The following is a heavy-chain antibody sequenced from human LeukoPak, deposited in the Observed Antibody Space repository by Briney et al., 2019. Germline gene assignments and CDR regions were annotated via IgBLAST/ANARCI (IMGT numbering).Heavy chain of an antibody. CDR2: INPNSGGT. CDR3: ARDIVMVTYWFDP. J-gene: IGHJ5*02. V-gene: IGHV1-2*02. D-gene: IGHD5-18*01. Sequence: ASVKVSCKASGYTFTGYYMHWVRQAPGQGLEWMGWINPNSGGTNYARKFQGRVTMTRDTSISTAYMELSRLRSDDTAVYYCARDIVMVTYWFDPWGQGTLVTVSS. CDR1: GYTFTGYY.